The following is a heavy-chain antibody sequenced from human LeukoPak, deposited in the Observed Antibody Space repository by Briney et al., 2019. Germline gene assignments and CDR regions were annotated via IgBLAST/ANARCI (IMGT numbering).Heavy chain of an antibody. CDR2: ISYDGSYK. D-gene: IGHD1/OR15-1a*01. J-gene: IGHJ2*01. CDR3: AKGTGNWYFDL. Sequence: GGSLRLSCAASGFTFSSYAMHWVRQAPGKGLEWVAVISYDGSYKYYADSVKGRFTISRDNSKNTLYLQMDTLRTEDTAVFYCAKGTGNWYFDLWGCGTLVTVSS. V-gene: IGHV3-30*18. CDR1: GFTFSSYA.